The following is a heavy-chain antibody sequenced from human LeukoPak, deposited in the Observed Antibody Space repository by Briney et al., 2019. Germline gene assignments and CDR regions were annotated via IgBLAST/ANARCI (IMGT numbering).Heavy chain of an antibody. CDR2: IRQDGSEK. Sequence: PGGSLRLSCAASGFTFSSHWMSWVRQAPGKGLEWVANIRQDGSEKHYVDSVKGRFTISRDNAKNSLYLEMNSLRAEDTAVYYCARDYYYYMDVWGKGTTVTVPS. V-gene: IGHV3-7*01. CDR3: ARDYYYYMDV. CDR1: GFTFSSHW. J-gene: IGHJ6*03.